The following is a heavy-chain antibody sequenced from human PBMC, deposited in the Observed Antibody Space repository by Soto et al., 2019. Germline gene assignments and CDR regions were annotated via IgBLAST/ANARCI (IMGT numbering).Heavy chain of an antibody. Sequence: ASVKVSCKASGYTFTSYAMHWVRQAPGQRLEWMGWINAGNGNTKYSQKFQGRVTITRDTSASTAYMELSSLRSEDTAVYYCARDRHSSLYYFDYWGQGTLVTGSS. J-gene: IGHJ4*02. CDR3: ARDRHSSLYYFDY. D-gene: IGHD5-18*01. CDR2: INAGNGNT. CDR1: GYTFTSYA. V-gene: IGHV1-3*01.